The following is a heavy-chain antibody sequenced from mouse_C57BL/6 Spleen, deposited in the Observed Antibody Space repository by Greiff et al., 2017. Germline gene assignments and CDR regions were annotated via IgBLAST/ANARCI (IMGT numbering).Heavy chain of an antibody. CDR2: INYDGSST. J-gene: IGHJ1*03. CDR3: ARDYDEGYWYFDV. D-gene: IGHD2-12*01. Sequence: EVKLVESEGGLVQPGSSMKLSCTASGFTFSDYYMAWVRQVPEKGLEWVANINYDGSSTYYLDSLKSRFIISRDNAKNILYLQMSSLKSEDTATYYCARDYDEGYWYFDVWGTGTTVTVSS. V-gene: IGHV5-16*01. CDR1: GFTFSDYY.